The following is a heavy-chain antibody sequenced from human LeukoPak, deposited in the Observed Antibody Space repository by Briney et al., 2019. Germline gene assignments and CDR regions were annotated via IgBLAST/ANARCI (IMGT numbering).Heavy chain of an antibody. CDR1: GVSISNGAYY. Sequence: SSETLSLTCTVSGVSISNGAYYWSWIRQHPGKGLEWIGYIYYSGDTYYNPSLKSRVTISVDTSKNQFSLKLSSVTAADTAVYYCATMGTTDAFDIWGQGTMVTVSS. CDR2: IYYSGDT. D-gene: IGHD2-2*01. CDR3: ATMGTTDAFDI. J-gene: IGHJ3*02. V-gene: IGHV4-31*03.